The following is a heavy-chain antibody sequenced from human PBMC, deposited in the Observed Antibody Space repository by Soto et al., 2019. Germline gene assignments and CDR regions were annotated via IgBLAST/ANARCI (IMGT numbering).Heavy chain of an antibody. CDR3: ARAIPSRGAVCFDH. Sequence: EVQLVESGGGLVQPGGSLRLSCAASGFTFSSYSMNWVRQAPGKGLEWVSYISSSSSTIYYAESVKGRFTISRDNAKNSMYLQRNRLRAEDTAVYYCARAIPSRGAVCFDHWGQGTLVTVYS. J-gene: IGHJ5*02. CDR2: ISSSSSTI. CDR1: GFTFSSYS. V-gene: IGHV3-48*01.